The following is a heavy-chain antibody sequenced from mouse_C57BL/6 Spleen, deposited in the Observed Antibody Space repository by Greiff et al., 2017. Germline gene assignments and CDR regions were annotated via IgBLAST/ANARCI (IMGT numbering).Heavy chain of an antibody. CDR2: ISSGGDYI. V-gene: IGHV5-9-1*02. CDR3: TRGYGYDDAMDY. CDR1: GFTFSSYA. Sequence: EVMLVESGEGLVKPGGSLKLSCAASGFTFSSYAMSWVRQTPEQRLEWVAYISSGGDYIYYADTVKGRFTISRDNARNTLYLQMSSLKSEDTAMYYCTRGYGYDDAMDYWGQGTSVTVSS. D-gene: IGHD2-2*01. J-gene: IGHJ4*01.